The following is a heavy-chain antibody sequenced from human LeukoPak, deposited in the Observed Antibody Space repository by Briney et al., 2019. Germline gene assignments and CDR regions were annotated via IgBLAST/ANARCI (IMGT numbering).Heavy chain of an antibody. J-gene: IGHJ5*02. CDR2: IYYSGST. D-gene: IGHD3-10*01. V-gene: IGHV4-39*07. CDR3: ARVGYGSGSWGWFDP. CDR1: GGSISSNIYY. Sequence: SETLFLTCTVSGGSISSNIYYWGWIRQPPGKGLEWIGDIYYSGSTYYNPSLKSRVSMSVDTSKNQFFLNLTSVTAADTAIYYCARVGYGSGSWGWFDPWGQGTLVTVSS.